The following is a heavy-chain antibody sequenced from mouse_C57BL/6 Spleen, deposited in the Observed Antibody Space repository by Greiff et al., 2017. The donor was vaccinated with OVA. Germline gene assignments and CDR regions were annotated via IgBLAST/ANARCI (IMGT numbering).Heavy chain of an antibody. CDR3: ASHLDFDY. J-gene: IGHJ2*01. CDR2: IDPSDSYT. D-gene: IGHD2-10*02. Sequence: QVQLQQPGAELVMPGASVKLSCKASGYTFTSYWMHWVKQRPGQGLEWIGEIDPSDSYTNYNQKFKGKSTLTVDKSSRTAYMQLSSLTSEDSAVYYCASHLDFDYWGQGTTLTVSS. CDR1: GYTFTSYW. V-gene: IGHV1-69*01.